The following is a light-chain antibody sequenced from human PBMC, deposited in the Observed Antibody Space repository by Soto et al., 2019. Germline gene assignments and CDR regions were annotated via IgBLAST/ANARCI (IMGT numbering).Light chain of an antibody. CDR1: SSNIGSNT. CDR3: STWDDSLNAVL. Sequence: QAVVTQPSSASGTPGQRVSMSCSGSSSNIGSNTVNWYQQFPGTAPKLLIYYNNQRPSGVPDRFSGSKSGTSASLAISGLQSEDEADYYCSTWDDSLNAVLFGGGTKLTVL. V-gene: IGLV1-44*01. J-gene: IGLJ2*01. CDR2: YNN.